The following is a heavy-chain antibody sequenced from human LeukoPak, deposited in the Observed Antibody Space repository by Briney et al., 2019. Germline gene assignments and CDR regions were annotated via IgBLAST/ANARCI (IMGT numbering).Heavy chain of an antibody. CDR1: GYTFTGYY. Sequence: GASVKVSCKASGYTFTGYYMHWVRQAPGQGVEWMGWINPNSGGTNYAQKFQGRVTMTRDTTISTAYMELSRLRSDDTAVYYCASPGVLTGYPLASWGQGTLVTVSS. CDR3: ASPGVLTGYPLAS. CDR2: INPNSGGT. V-gene: IGHV1-2*02. D-gene: IGHD3-9*01. J-gene: IGHJ5*02.